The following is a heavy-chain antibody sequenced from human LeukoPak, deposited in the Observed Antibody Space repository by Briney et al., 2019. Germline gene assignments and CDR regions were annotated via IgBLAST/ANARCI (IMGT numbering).Heavy chain of an antibody. J-gene: IGHJ4*02. CDR1: GFTFSTYS. CDR2: ISSSSTTI. Sequence: GGSLRLSCAASGFTFSTYSMNWVRQAPGKGLEWVSYISSSSTTIHYADSVKGRFTISRDNAKNSLYLQMNSLRAEDTAVYYCARAPPDIAVAGTRWYFDYWGQGTLVTVSS. D-gene: IGHD6-19*01. CDR3: ARAPPDIAVAGTRWYFDY. V-gene: IGHV3-48*01.